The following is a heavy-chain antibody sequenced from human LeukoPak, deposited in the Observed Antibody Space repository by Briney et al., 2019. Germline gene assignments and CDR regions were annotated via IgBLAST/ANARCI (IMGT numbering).Heavy chain of an antibody. Sequence: SETLSLTCTVSGGSISSGGYYWSWIRQPPGKGLEWVGYIYYSGSTYYNPSLKSRVTISVDTSKNQFSLKLSSVTAADTAVYYCARGARAKYYDFWSGYFWFDPWGQGTLVTVSS. CDR3: ARGARAKYYDFWSGYFWFDP. D-gene: IGHD3-3*01. J-gene: IGHJ5*02. CDR1: GGSISSGGYY. CDR2: IYYSGST. V-gene: IGHV4-31*03.